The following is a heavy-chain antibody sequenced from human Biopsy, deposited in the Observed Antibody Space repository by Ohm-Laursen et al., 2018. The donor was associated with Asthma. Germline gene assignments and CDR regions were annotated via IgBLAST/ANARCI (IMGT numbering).Heavy chain of an antibody. V-gene: IGHV1-69*13. Sequence: ASVKVSCKSLGGTFNTYIIGWVRQAPGQGLEWMGGINSVFGTTTYPQKFQDRVAITADDSTSTVYMELSSLRSEDTAVYYCARKAGSCISRTCYSLDFWGQGTLVTVSS. J-gene: IGHJ4*02. D-gene: IGHD2-2*01. CDR1: GGTFNTYI. CDR2: INSVFGTT. CDR3: ARKAGSCISRTCYSLDF.